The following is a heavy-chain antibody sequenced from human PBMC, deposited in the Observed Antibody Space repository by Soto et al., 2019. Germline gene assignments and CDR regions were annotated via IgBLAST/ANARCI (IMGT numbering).Heavy chain of an antibody. D-gene: IGHD3-10*01. V-gene: IGHV3-30*04. J-gene: IGHJ4*02. Sequence: QVQVVESGGGVVPPGRSLRLSCAASGFTFSRYAIHWVRQAPGKGLEWVAVISRDGSNKYYVDSVKGRFTISRDNSKNTLYLQMNSLRDEDTAVYYCARSRNSAVADSFDFWGPGTLVTGSS. CDR3: ARSRNSAVADSFDF. CDR1: GFTFSRYA. CDR2: ISRDGSNK.